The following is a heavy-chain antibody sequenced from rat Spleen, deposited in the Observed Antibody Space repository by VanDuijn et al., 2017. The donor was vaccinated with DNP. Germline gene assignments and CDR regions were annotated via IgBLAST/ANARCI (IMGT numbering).Heavy chain of an antibody. Sequence: EVQLVESGGGLVQPGRSLKLSCAVSRITFSDRNMAWVRQAPKKGLEWVATITSGGSNTYYPDSVKGRFTISRDNAKSTLYLQMDSLRSEDTATYYCTRHRTIMPYYYAMDAWGQGASVTVSS. CDR1: RITFSDRN. D-gene: IGHD1-12*01. CDR3: TRHRTIMPYYYAMDA. J-gene: IGHJ4*01. V-gene: IGHV5-7*01. CDR2: ITSGGSNT.